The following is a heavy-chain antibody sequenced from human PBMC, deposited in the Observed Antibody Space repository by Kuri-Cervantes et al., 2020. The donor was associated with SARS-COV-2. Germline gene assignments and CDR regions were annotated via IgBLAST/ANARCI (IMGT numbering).Heavy chain of an antibody. CDR2: INHSGST. J-gene: IGHJ5*02. V-gene: IGHV4-34*01. CDR1: GGSFSGYY. CDR3: ARESSSSWYWFDP. Sequence: SQTLSLTCAVYGGSFSGYYWSWIRQPPGKGLEWIGEINHSGSTNYNPSLKSRVTISVDTSKNQFSLKLSSVTAADTAVYYCARESSSSWYWFDPWGQGTLVTVSS. D-gene: IGHD6-13*01.